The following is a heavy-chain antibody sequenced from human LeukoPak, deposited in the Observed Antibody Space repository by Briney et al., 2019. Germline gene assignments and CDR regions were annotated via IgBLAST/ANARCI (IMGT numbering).Heavy chain of an antibody. CDR2: IKQDGSDK. Sequence: PGGSLRLSCAASVFSFTTYWMSWVRQAPGKGLEWVANIKQDGSDKYYVDSVKGRFTISRDNAKNSLYLQMNSLRAEDTAVYYCARALFPAPYPFDSWGQGTLVTVSS. J-gene: IGHJ4*02. V-gene: IGHV3-7*05. CDR1: VFSFTTYW. CDR3: ARALFPAPYPFDS.